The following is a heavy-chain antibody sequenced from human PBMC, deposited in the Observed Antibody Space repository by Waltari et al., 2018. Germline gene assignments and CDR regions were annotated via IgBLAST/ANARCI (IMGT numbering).Heavy chain of an antibody. D-gene: IGHD1-26*01. CDR3: AKGLTGELLLDY. CDR1: GLTFSSYA. J-gene: IGHJ4*02. V-gene: IGHV3-23*01. Sequence: EVQLLESGGGLVQPGGSLRLSCAASGLTFSSYAMSWVRQAPGKGLEWVAAMRGSGGSTYYADSVKGRFTISRDNSKNTLYLQMNSLRAEDTAVYYCAKGLTGELLLDYWGQGTLVTVSS. CDR2: MRGSGGST.